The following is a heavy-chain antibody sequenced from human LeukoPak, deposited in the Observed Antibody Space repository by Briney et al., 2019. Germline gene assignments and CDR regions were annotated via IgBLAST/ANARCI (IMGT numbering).Heavy chain of an antibody. J-gene: IGHJ4*02. V-gene: IGHV3-21*04. CDR3: ANLTPDSTTPTDF. Sequence: PGGSLRLSCAASGFTFSGHSMTWVRQAPGKGLEWVSSISSSGTHIYYADSVKGRFTISRDNARNSLSLQMNSLRAGDTAVYYCANLTPDSTTPTDFWGQGTLVTVSS. D-gene: IGHD1-1*01. CDR1: GFTFSGHS. CDR2: ISSSGTHI.